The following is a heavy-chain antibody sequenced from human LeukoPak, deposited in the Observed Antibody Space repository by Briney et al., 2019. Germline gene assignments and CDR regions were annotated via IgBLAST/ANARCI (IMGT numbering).Heavy chain of an antibody. CDR3: AREESESSGHWD. CDR2: IKQAGSEK. CDR1: GFIFSNYW. Sequence: GGSLRLSCAASGFIFSNYWMSWVRQAPGKGLEWVANIKQAGSEKNYVDPVKGRFTISRDNAKNSLYLQMNSLRVEDTAVYYCAREESESSGHWDWGQGTLVTVSS. V-gene: IGHV3-7*01. D-gene: IGHD3-22*01. J-gene: IGHJ4*02.